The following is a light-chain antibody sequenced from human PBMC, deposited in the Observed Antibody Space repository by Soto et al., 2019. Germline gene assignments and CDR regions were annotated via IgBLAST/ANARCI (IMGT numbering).Light chain of an antibody. J-gene: IGKJ5*01. CDR2: DAS. CDR1: QSVYSY. CDR3: QQRGDWPPIT. V-gene: IGKV3-11*01. Sequence: EIVFAQVSAPPSFSPGERATHSSQGSQSVYSYLAWYQQKPGQAPRLLIYDASNRATGIPARFSGSGSGTDFTLTISSLEPEDFAVYYCQQRGDWPPITFGQGTRLEIK.